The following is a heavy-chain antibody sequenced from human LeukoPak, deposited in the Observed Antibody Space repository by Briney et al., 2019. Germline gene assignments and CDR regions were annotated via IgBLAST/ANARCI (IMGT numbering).Heavy chain of an antibody. CDR3: ARDSVAVAQGY. Sequence: PGGSLRLSCAASRLTFSSNDMNWVRQAPGKGLEWVSVIYRGGSTYYADSMKGRFTISRDNSKNTLYLQMNSLRAEDTAVYYCARDSVAVAQGYWGQGTLVTVSS. D-gene: IGHD6-19*01. V-gene: IGHV3-53*01. CDR2: IYRGGST. CDR1: RLTFSSND. J-gene: IGHJ4*02.